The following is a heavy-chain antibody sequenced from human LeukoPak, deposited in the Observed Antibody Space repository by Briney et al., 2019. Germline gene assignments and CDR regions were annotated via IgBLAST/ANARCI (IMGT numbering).Heavy chain of an antibody. D-gene: IGHD6-19*01. Sequence: GGSLTLSCAASGFTFSSYGMHLVRQAPGKGLEGVAFITYDESSKQYVDSVKGRFNTSRDNSKNTMYLQMNSLNTEDTAMYYCAKEVYSSGWVIDDWGQGTLVTVSS. CDR3: AKEVYSSGWVIDD. J-gene: IGHJ4*02. V-gene: IGHV3-30*02. CDR2: ITYDESSK. CDR1: GFTFSSYG.